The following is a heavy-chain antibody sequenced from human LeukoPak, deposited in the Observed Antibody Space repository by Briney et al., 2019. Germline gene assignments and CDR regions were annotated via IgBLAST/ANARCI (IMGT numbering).Heavy chain of an antibody. V-gene: IGHV4-39*02. D-gene: IGHD3-16*01. J-gene: IGHJ4*02. CDR3: ARGLNILDY. Sequence: SETLSLTCTISSGSISSSSYYWGWIRQSPGKGLEWIGSIYYNGRTSYNPSLRSRVTISVDTSKNRFSLRLTSVTAADTAVYYCARGLNILDYWGQGTLVTVSS. CDR1: SGSISSSSYY. CDR2: IYYNGRT.